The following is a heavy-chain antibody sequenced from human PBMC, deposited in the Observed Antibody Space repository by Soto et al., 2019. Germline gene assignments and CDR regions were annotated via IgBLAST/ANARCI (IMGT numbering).Heavy chain of an antibody. CDR1: GFTFGDYA. J-gene: IGHJ6*02. V-gene: IGHV3-49*04. Sequence: GGSLRLSCTASGFTFGDYAMSWVRQAPGKGLEWVGFIRSKAYGGTTEYAASVKGRFTISRDDSKSIAYLQMNSLKTEDTAVYYCTRDLGWGSGYYYYGMDVWGQGTTVTVSS. CDR3: TRDLGWGSGYYYYGMDV. CDR2: IRSKAYGGTT. D-gene: IGHD2-21*01.